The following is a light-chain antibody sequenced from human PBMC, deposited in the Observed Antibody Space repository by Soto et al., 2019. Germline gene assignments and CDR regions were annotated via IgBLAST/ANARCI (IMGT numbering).Light chain of an antibody. V-gene: IGKV3-20*01. Sequence: VLTQSPDSLALSSGERATLSCRASQRGSRGYLSWYQQRPGKPTRRLIYGVFMSADGVRDRCSGSGSGAKFTITINSLEPKECDVYCCQGCDTPRWTFGQGTKV. CDR3: QGCDTPRWT. CDR1: QRGSRGY. CDR2: GVF. J-gene: IGKJ1*01.